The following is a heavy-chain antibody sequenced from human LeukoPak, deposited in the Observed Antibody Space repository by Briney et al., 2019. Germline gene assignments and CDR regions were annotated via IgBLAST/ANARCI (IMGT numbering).Heavy chain of an antibody. CDR2: ISISSSPI. V-gene: IGHV3-21*01. CDR3: ARGYCRNGICYSTDAFDS. D-gene: IGHD2-8*01. Sequence: GGSLRLSCAASGFIFSDYAMNWVRQAPGKGLEWGSFISISSSPIFYADSVKGRFTISRDNANNSLYLQMNTLRAEDTAVYYCARGYCRNGICYSTDAFDSWGQGTMVSVSS. CDR1: GFIFSDYA. J-gene: IGHJ3*02.